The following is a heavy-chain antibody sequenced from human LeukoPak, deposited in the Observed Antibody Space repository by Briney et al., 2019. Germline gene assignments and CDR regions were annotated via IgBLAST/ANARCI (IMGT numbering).Heavy chain of an antibody. CDR3: ARVYGWIYYFDY. D-gene: IGHD4-17*01. V-gene: IGHV1-2*02. J-gene: IGHJ4*02. CDR2: INPNSGGT. CDR1: GYTFTGYY. Sequence: ASVKVSCKASGYTFTGYYMHWVRQAPGQGLEWMGWINPNSGGTNYAQKFQGRVTMTRDTSISTAYMELSRLRSDDTAVYYCARVYGWIYYFDYWGQGTLVTVSS.